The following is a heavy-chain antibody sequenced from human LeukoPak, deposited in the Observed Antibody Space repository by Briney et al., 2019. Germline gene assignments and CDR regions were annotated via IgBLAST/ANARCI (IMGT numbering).Heavy chain of an antibody. CDR3: ARVPEGAVKGYYYYMDV. V-gene: IGHV1-69*06. Sequence: GSSVRVSCKPSVGTFSRYAISGVRQAPGHGLEWMGGIIPIFGTANYAQKCQGRVTITADKSTSTAYMELSSLSSEDTAVYYCARVPEGAVKGYYYYMDVWGKGTTVTVSS. CDR1: VGTFSRYA. D-gene: IGHD4-11*01. J-gene: IGHJ6*03. CDR2: IIPIFGTA.